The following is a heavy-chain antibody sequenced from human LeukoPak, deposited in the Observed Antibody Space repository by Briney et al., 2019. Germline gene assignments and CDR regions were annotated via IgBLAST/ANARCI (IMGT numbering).Heavy chain of an antibody. CDR3: ARVIAAAGTFAWFDP. CDR1: GFTFSSYG. D-gene: IGHD6-13*01. CDR2: ISYDGSNK. J-gene: IGHJ5*02. V-gene: IGHV3-30*03. Sequence: GGSLRLSCAASGFTFSSYGMHWVRQAPGKGLEWVAVISYDGSNKYYADSVKGRFTISRDNSKNTLYLQMNSLRAEDTAVYYCARVIAAAGTFAWFDPWGQGTLVTVSS.